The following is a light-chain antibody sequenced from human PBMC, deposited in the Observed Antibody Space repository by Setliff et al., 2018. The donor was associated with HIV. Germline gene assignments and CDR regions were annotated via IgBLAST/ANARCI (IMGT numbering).Light chain of an antibody. Sequence: SVLTQPASVSGSPGQSITISCTGTSSDIGSYNLVSWYQQHPDQAPKLILYEVNKGPSGISYRFSGSKSGNTASLTISELQAEDEADYYCCSYTGGSSLFVFGTGTKGTVL. J-gene: IGLJ1*01. V-gene: IGLV2-23*02. CDR3: CSYTGGSSLFV. CDR1: SSDIGSYNL. CDR2: EVN.